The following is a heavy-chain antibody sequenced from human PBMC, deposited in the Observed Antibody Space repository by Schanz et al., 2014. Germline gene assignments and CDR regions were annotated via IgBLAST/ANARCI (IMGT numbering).Heavy chain of an antibody. CDR3: ARVPEPGWFDP. D-gene: IGHD1-26*01. CDR2: IYYRGNT. CDR1: GDSISSAY. V-gene: IGHV4-31*03. J-gene: IGHJ5*02. Sequence: QVQLQESGPGLVEPSQTLSLTCTVSGDSISSAYWSWIRQHPGKGLEWIGFIYYRGNTYYNPSLKSRVSISLDPSKTQYFLNLNSLTAAHTAVYYCARVPEPGWFDPWGQGTPITVSS.